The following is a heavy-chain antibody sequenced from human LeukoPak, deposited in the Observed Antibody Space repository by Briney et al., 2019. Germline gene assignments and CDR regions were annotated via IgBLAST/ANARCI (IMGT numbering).Heavy chain of an antibody. D-gene: IGHD2-2*02. Sequence: GSLRLSCAASGFSCSNYAMSWVRQAPGKGLEWVSTISAGDGNTYYADSVQGRFTFSRDNSRNTLYLQMNSLRAEDTAIYYCAKGIYCTSTNCYTPSDHWGQGTLVTVSS. CDR2: ISAGDGNT. J-gene: IGHJ4*02. CDR1: GFSCSNYA. CDR3: AKGIYCTSTNCYTPSDH. V-gene: IGHV3-23*01.